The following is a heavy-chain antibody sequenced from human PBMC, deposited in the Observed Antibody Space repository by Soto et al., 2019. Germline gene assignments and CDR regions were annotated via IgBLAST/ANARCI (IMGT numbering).Heavy chain of an antibody. Sequence: QVQLVQSGAEVKKPGASVKVSCKASGYTFTSYGISWVRQAPGQGLEWMGWISAYNGNIKYAQNLQGRVTMTTDTSTSPAYMELRSLSSDDKAVYYCASDPEIFDYWGQGTLVTVSS. CDR1: GYTFTSYG. CDR2: ISAYNGNI. V-gene: IGHV1-18*01. J-gene: IGHJ4*02. CDR3: ASDPEIFDY.